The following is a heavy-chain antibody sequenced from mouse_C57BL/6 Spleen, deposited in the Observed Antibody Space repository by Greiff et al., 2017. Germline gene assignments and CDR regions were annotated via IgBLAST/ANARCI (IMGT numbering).Heavy chain of an antibody. CDR2: IDPETGGT. Sequence: QVQLQESGAELVRPGASVTLSCKASGYTFTDYEMHWVKQTPVHGLEWIGAIDPETGGTAYNQKFKGKAILTADKSSSTAYMELRSLTSEDSAVYYCTRWRILYWYFDVWGTGTTVTVSS. CDR3: TRWRILYWYFDV. V-gene: IGHV1-15*01. J-gene: IGHJ1*03. CDR1: GYTFTDYE.